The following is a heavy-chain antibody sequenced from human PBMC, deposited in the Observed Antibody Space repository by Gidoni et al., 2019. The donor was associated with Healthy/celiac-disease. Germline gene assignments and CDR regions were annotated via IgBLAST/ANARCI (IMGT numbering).Heavy chain of an antibody. D-gene: IGHD4-4*01. CDR3: TYSTLGY. CDR2: ISGSGGST. CDR1: GFTFSSSA. J-gene: IGHJ4*02. Sequence: EVQLLESGGGLVQPGGSLRLSCAASGFTFSSSAMSWVRQAPGKGLEWVSAISGSGGSTYYADTVKGRFTISKDNSKNTLYLQMNSLRDEDTAVYYCTYSTLGYWGQGTLVTVSS. V-gene: IGHV3-23*01.